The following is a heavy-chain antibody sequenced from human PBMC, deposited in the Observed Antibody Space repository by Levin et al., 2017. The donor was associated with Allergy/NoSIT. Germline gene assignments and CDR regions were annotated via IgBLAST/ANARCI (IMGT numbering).Heavy chain of an antibody. V-gene: IGHV3-7*01. Sequence: GGSLRLSCAASGFTFSSYWMSWVRQAPGKGLEWVANIKQDGSEKYYVDSVKGRFTISRDNAKNSLYLQMNSLRAEDTAVYYCARDLRGSNYYGSGVNWFDPWGQGTLVTVSS. CDR1: GFTFSSYW. CDR2: IKQDGSEK. D-gene: IGHD3-10*01. CDR3: ARDLRGSNYYGSGVNWFDP. J-gene: IGHJ5*02.